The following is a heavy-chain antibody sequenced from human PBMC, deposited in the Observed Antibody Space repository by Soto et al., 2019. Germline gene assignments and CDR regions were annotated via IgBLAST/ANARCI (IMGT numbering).Heavy chain of an antibody. CDR1: GASISSYY. CDR3: ARNRDYFDSSGYGY. D-gene: IGHD3-22*01. Sequence: SETLSLTCTVSGASISSYYWSWIRQPPGKGLEWIGYIYYTGGSANYNPSLKSRVTILVDTSKNQFSLKLTSVTAADTAVYYCARNRDYFDSSGYGYWGQGTLVTVSS. CDR2: IYYTGGSA. V-gene: IGHV4-59*01. J-gene: IGHJ4*02.